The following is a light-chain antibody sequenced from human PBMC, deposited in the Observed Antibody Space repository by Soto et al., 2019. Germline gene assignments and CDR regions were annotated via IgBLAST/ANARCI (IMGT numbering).Light chain of an antibody. CDR3: QQYNNWPQT. V-gene: IGKV3-15*01. CDR2: SAF. J-gene: IGKJ1*01. CDR1: QSVRYN. Sequence: EIVMTQSPATLSVSPGERATLSCRASQSVRYNLGWYQQKPGQAPRLLIHSAFTRATGISARFSGSGSGTDFTLTISGLQSEDFAVYYCQQYNNWPQTFGQGTKVDIK.